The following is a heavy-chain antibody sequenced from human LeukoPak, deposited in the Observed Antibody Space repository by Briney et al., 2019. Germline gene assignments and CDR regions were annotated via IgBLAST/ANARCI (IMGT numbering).Heavy chain of an antibody. J-gene: IGHJ4*02. V-gene: IGHV3-30*14. CDR1: GFTFSSYA. CDR2: ISYDGSNK. CDR3: ASSGRWLQSPPDY. Sequence: GRSLRLSCAASGFTFSSYAMHWVRQAPGKGLEWVAVISYDGSNKYYTDSVKGRFTISRDNSKNTLYLQMNSLRAEDTAVYYCASSGRWLQSPPDYWGQGTLVTVSS. D-gene: IGHD1-26*01.